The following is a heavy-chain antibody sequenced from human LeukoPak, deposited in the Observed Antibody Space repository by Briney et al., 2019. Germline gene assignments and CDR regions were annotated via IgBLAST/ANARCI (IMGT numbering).Heavy chain of an antibody. J-gene: IGHJ4*02. CDR3: ARSMRRGSYDS. Sequence: GGSLRLSCAASGFTFDDYAMHWVRQAPGKGLEWVSGIGWNSDRIGYADSVKGRFTISRDNGKNSLYLEMNSLRAEDTAMYYCARSMRRGSYDSWGQGALVTVSS. CDR1: GFTFDDYA. CDR2: IGWNSDRI. V-gene: IGHV3-9*01. D-gene: IGHD1-26*01.